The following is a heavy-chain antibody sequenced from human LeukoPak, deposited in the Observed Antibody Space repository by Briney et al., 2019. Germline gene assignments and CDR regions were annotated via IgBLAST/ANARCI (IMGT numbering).Heavy chain of an antibody. CDR2: INPRGGST. Sequence: ASVKVSCKASGYTFNTYFIHWVRQAPGQGLEWMGIINPRGGSTSYAQKFQGRVTITADKSTSTAYMELSSLRSEDTAVYYCARGGPGYCTNGVCYSVGAFDIWGQGTMVTVSS. CDR1: GYTFNTYF. J-gene: IGHJ3*02. V-gene: IGHV1-46*02. CDR3: ARGGPGYCTNGVCYSVGAFDI. D-gene: IGHD2-8*01.